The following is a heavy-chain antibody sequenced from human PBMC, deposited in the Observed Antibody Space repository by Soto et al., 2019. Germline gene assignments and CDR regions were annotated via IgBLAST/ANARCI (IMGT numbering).Heavy chain of an antibody. CDR1: GGSFSGYY. CDR3: ARAPRGNYGYPSYFDY. CDR2: INHSGST. J-gene: IGHJ4*02. Sequence: TSETLSLTCAVLGGSFSGYYWTWISQPPGTGLEWIGEINHSGSTNYNPSLESRVAISVDTSKNQFSLKLSSVTAADTAVYYCARAPRGNYGYPSYFDYWGQGTLVTVSS. V-gene: IGHV4-34*01. D-gene: IGHD3-10*01.